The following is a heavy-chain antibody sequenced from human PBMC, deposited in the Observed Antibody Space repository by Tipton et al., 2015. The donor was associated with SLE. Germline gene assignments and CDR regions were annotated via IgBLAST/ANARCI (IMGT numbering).Heavy chain of an antibody. J-gene: IGHJ6*02. D-gene: IGHD4-11*01. V-gene: IGHV4-59*01. CDR2: IYNTGST. CDR3: ARATVTSSGGYYGMDV. CDR1: GDSLSNYY. Sequence: TLSLTCTISGDSLSNYYWSWIRQPPGKGLEWIGYIYNTGSTNYNPSLQSRVTISTHTSKNQLSLKLSSVTPADTAVYYCARATVTSSGGYYGMDVWGQGTSVNVSS.